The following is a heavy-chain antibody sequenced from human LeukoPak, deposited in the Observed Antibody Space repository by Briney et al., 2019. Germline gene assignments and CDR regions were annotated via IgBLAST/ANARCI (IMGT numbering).Heavy chain of an antibody. V-gene: IGHV3-30*02. CDR2: IRYDGSNK. D-gene: IGHD2/OR15-2a*01. CDR1: GITFSSYG. Sequence: GGSLRLSCAASGITFSSYGMYWVRQAPGKGLEWVAFIRYDGSNKYYADSVKGRFTISRDNSKNTLYLQMNSLRPEDTAVYYCARVIGDWYSDLWGRGTLVTVSS. J-gene: IGHJ2*01. CDR3: ARVIGDWYSDL.